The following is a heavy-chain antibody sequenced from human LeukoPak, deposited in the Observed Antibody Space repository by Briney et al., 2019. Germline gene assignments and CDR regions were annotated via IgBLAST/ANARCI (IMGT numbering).Heavy chain of an antibody. D-gene: IGHD2-15*01. CDR2: ISSSTSYI. CDR3: ARGGSWREFDY. J-gene: IGHJ4*02. V-gene: IGHV3-21*01. Sequence: GGSLRLSCAASGFTFSSYRMNWVRQAPGKGLEWVSSISSSTSYIDYADSVKGRFTISRDNAKNSLCLQMNSLRAEDTAVYYCARGGSWREFDYWGQGTLVTVSS. CDR1: GFTFSSYR.